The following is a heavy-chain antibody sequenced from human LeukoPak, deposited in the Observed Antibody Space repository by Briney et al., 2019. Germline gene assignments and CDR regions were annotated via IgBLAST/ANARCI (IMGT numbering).Heavy chain of an antibody. CDR2: ISQDGTSK. J-gene: IGHJ6*02. Sequence: PGGSLRLSCAASGFTFNNYVIHWVRQTPGKGLEWMAVISQDGTSKNYADSVKGRFTISRDNSKDTVYMQMNSLRPEDSAVYFCGRDPDRLLIFGLDVWGQGTTVIVSS. D-gene: IGHD3-3*01. CDR1: GFTFNNYV. CDR3: GRDPDRLLIFGLDV. V-gene: IGHV3-30-3*01.